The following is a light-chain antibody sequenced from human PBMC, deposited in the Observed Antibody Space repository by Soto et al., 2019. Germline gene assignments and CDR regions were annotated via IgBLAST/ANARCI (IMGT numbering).Light chain of an antibody. V-gene: IGLV2-14*03. CDR3: SSYTSSSTLGV. J-gene: IGLJ3*02. CDR2: DVT. Sequence: QSVLTQPASVSGSPGQSITISCTGTSSDVGGYNFVSWYQHHPGKAPKLMIYDVTKRPSGVSNRFSGSKSGNTASLTISGLQAEDEADYYCSSYTSSSTLGVFGGGTKVTVL. CDR1: SSDVGGYNF.